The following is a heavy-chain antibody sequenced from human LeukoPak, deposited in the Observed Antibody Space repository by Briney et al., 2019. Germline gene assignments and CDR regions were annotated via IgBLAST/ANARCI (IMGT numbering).Heavy chain of an antibody. CDR3: TTDRYYYDSSGYYYEGLFDY. J-gene: IGHJ4*02. V-gene: IGHV3-53*01. CDR1: GFTVSSNY. Sequence: PGGSLRLSCAASGFTVSSNYMNWVRQAPGKGLEWVSVIYSGGSTYYGDSVKGRFTISRDNSKNTLYLQMNSLKTEDTAVYYCTTDRYYYDSSGYYYEGLFDYWGQGTLVTVSS. CDR2: IYSGGST. D-gene: IGHD3-22*01.